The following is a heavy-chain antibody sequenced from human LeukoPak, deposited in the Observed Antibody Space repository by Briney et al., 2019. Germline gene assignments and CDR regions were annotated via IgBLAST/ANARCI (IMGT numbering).Heavy chain of an antibody. CDR2: INQGGSEK. Sequence: GGSLRLSCVASGFTFSSYWMSWVRQAPGKGLEWVANINQGGSEKYDVDSAKGRFTISRDNAKNSLYLQMNSLRAGDTALYYCAKESLRGHSYGFDNWGQGTLVTVSS. D-gene: IGHD5-18*01. V-gene: IGHV3-7*03. CDR1: GFTFSSYW. CDR3: AKESLRGHSYGFDN. J-gene: IGHJ4*02.